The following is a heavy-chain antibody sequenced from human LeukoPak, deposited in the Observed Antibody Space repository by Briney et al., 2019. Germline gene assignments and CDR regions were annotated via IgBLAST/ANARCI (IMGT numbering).Heavy chain of an antibody. CDR3: ARCPDIRSNWFDP. CDR2: IYPGDSDT. CDR1: GYSFTSYW. V-gene: IGHV5-51*01. Sequence: GESLKISCKGSGYSFTSYWIGWVRQIPGKGLEWMGIIYPGDSDTRYSPSFQGQVTISADKSISTAYLQWSSLKASDTAMYYCARCPDIRSNWFDPWGQGTLVTVSP. J-gene: IGHJ5*02.